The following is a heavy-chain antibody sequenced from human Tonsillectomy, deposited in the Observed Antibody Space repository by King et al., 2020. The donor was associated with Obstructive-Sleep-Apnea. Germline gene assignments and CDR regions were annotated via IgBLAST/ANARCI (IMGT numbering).Heavy chain of an antibody. CDR3: ARDSLKTHSGYEDYYYYGMDV. Sequence: VQLVESGGGLVKPGGSLRLSCAASGFTFSTYTMNWVRPAPGGGLEWVSSITTRSNYKYYADSVKGRFTVSRDNAKNSLHLKNSSLRAEDTAVYYCARDSLKTHSGYEDYYYYGMDVWGQGTTVIVSS. CDR2: ITTRSNYK. CDR1: GFTFSTYT. J-gene: IGHJ6*02. D-gene: IGHD5-12*01. V-gene: IGHV3-21*01.